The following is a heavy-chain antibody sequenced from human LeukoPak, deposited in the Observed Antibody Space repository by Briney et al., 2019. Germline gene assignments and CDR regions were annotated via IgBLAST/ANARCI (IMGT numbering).Heavy chain of an antibody. Sequence: GGSLRLSCAASGFTFSSYGMHWVRQAPGKGLEWVAVISYDGSNKYYADSVKGRFTISRDNSKNTLYQQMNSLRAEDTAVYYCAKGLRGSGMGWFDPWGQGTLVTVSS. J-gene: IGHJ5*02. CDR1: GFTFSSYG. CDR3: AKGLRGSGMGWFDP. CDR2: ISYDGSNK. V-gene: IGHV3-30*18. D-gene: IGHD3-10*01.